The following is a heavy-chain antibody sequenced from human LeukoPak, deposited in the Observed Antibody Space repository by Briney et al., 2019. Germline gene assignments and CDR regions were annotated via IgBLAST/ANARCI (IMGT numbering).Heavy chain of an antibody. D-gene: IGHD6-25*01. CDR1: GDSISRSTYY. Sequence: SETLSLTCTVSGDSISRSTYYWAWIRQPPGKGLEWIGSVYYGRSSYFNPSLESRATISVDTSKNHFSLKMSSVTAADTAVYYCARSSGTGTFSYWGQGTLVTVSS. CDR3: ARSSGTGTFSY. CDR2: VYYGRSS. J-gene: IGHJ4*02. V-gene: IGHV4-39*02.